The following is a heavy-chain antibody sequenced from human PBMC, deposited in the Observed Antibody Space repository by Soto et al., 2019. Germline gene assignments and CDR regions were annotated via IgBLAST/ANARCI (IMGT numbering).Heavy chain of an antibody. V-gene: IGHV3-64*01. CDR1: GFMFNSYV. D-gene: IGHD2-21*02. CDR2: ISSLGDST. J-gene: IGHJ2*01. Sequence: EVQLVESGGGLVQPGGSLRLSCAASGFMFNSYVMHWVRQAPGKGLEYVSAISSLGDSTFYANSVKDRFTISRDNSKNTLYLQMGSLRAEDMAVYYCARRTAGWYFDLWGRGTLVTVSS. CDR3: ARRTAGWYFDL.